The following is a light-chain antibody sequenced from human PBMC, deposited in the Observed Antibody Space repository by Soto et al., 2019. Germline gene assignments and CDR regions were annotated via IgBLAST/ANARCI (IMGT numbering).Light chain of an antibody. J-gene: IGKJ1*01. V-gene: IGKV1-5*01. CDR3: QQYTNYPWT. CDR1: QSIGSW. CDR2: EAS. Sequence: DIQMTQSPSALSASVGDRVTITCRASQSIGSWLAWYQQKPGRAPNLLIFEASTFESGVPSRFSGRGSGTEYTLTIISLQSDYLATSCCQQYTNYPWTFGKRTMV.